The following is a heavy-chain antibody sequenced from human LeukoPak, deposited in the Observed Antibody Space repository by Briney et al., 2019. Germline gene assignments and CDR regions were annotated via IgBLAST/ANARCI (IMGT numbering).Heavy chain of an antibody. CDR1: GGSISSGSYY. D-gene: IGHD3-22*01. CDR2: IYTNGST. CDR3: ARGHYYDSSGYYYDDDAFDI. J-gene: IGHJ3*02. Sequence: SQTLSLTCTVSGGSISSGSYYWSWIRQPAGKGLEWIGRIYTNGSTNYNPSLKSRVTISVDTSKNQFSLKLSSVTAADTAVYYCARGHYYDSSGYYYDDDAFDIWGQGTMVTVSS. V-gene: IGHV4-61*02.